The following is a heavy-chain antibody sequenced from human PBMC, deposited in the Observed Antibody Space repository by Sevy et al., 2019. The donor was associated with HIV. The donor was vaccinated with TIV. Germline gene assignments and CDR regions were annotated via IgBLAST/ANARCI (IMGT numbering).Heavy chain of an antibody. J-gene: IGHJ4*02. D-gene: IGHD2-21*01. CDR2: MYHSGRS. CDR1: GVSMSSSSYD. V-gene: IGHV4-39*01. Sequence: SETLSLTCTVSGVSMSSSSYDWGWVRQPPGTGLEWIGTMYHSGRSYYNPSLKSRVTIYVDTSKNQFSLKLSSVTAADTAVYYCARQGGIVHRAFDYWGQGTLVTVSS. CDR3: ARQGGIVHRAFDY.